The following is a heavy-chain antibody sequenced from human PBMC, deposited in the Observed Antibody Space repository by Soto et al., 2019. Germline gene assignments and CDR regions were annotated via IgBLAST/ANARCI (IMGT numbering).Heavy chain of an antibody. Sequence: GGSLRLSCAASGFTFSSYSMNWVRQAPGKGLEWVSYISGSSSSKYYADSVKGRFTISRDNAKNSLYLQMNSLRDEDTAVYYCARDDNYYDSSGCGYWGQGTQVTVSS. V-gene: IGHV3-48*02. CDR3: ARDDNYYDSSGCGY. CDR1: GFTFSSYS. D-gene: IGHD3-22*01. CDR2: ISGSSSSK. J-gene: IGHJ4*02.